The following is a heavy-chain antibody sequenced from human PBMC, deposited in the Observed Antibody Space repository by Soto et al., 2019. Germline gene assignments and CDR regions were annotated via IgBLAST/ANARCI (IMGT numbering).Heavy chain of an antibody. CDR3: ARGPAPVATAFDY. D-gene: IGHD5-12*01. CDR1: CGSFSGYY. J-gene: IGHJ4*02. Sequence: PSETLSLTCAVYCGSFSGYYWSWIRQPPGNGLYCIGEINHSVITNXXPSLKSRXXISVDTSKNHXSLKLXSVTAAYTALXYCARGPAPVATAFDYWRQGTLVTVSS. V-gene: IGHV4-34*01. CDR2: INHSVIT.